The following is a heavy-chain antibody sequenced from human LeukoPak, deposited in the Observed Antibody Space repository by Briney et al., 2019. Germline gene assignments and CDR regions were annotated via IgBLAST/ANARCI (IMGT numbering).Heavy chain of an antibody. V-gene: IGHV3-23*01. CDR1: GFTFSSYA. D-gene: IGHD2-15*01. CDR2: ISGSGGST. J-gene: IGHJ6*03. Sequence: GGSLRLSCAASGFTFSSYAMSWVRQAPGKGLEWVSAISGSGGSTYYADSVKGRFTISRDNSKNTLYLQMNSLRAEDTAVYYCAKHGKERGSVPWGYYYYYMDVWGKGTTVTVSS. CDR3: AKHGKERGSVPWGYYYYYMDV.